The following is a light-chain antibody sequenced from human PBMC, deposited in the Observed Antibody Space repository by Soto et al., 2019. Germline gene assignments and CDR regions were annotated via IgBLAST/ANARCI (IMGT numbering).Light chain of an antibody. CDR2: AAY. CDR3: QQYDISPYT. CDR1: QSVSGSY. V-gene: IGKV3-20*01. J-gene: IGKJ2*01. Sequence: EIVLTQSPGTLSLSPGERATLSCRTSQSVSGSYITWYQQKPGQPPRLLIYAAYNRATGIPDRFSGSGSGTDFTLTISRLEPDDLAMYYCQQYDISPYTFGQGTKLDIK.